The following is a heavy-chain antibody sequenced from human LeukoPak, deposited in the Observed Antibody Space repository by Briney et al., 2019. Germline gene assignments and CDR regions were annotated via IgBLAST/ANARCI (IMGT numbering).Heavy chain of an antibody. CDR2: ISYDGSNK. CDR1: GFTFSSYA. Sequence: GGSLRLSCAASGFTFSSYAMHWVRQAPGKGLEWVAVISYDGSNKYYADSVKGRFTISRDNAKNSLYLQMNSLRAEDTAVYYCARAKRWGQGTLVTVSS. V-gene: IGHV3-30-3*01. CDR3: ARAKR. J-gene: IGHJ4*02.